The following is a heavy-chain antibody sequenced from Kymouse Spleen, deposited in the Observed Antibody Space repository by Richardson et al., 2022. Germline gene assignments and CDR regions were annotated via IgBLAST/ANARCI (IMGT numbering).Heavy chain of an antibody. D-gene: IGHD6-13*01. Sequence: QVQLQQWGAGLLKPSETLSLTCAVYGGSFSGYYWSWIRQPPGKGLEWIGEINHSGSTNYNPSLKSRVTISVDTSKNQFSLKLSSVTAADTAVYYCARGQGSSWSFDYWGQGTLVTVSS. V-gene: IGHV4-34*01. CDR2: INHSGST. CDR3: ARGQGSSWSFDY. J-gene: IGHJ4*02. CDR1: GGSFSGYY.